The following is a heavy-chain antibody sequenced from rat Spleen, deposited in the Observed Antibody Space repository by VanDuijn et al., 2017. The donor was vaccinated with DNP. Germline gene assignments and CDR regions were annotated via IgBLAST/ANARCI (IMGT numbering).Heavy chain of an antibody. CDR2: ISYDGSST. CDR1: GFTFSNYG. Sequence: EVQLVESGGGLVQPGRSLKLSCAASGFTFSNYGMAWVRQAPTKGLEWVATISYDGSSTYYRDSVKGRFTISRDNAKSTLYLQMDSLRSEDTATYYGARHKGGHLDYWGQGVMVTVAS. CDR3: ARHKGGHLDY. V-gene: IGHV5-29*01. J-gene: IGHJ2*01. D-gene: IGHD1-11*01.